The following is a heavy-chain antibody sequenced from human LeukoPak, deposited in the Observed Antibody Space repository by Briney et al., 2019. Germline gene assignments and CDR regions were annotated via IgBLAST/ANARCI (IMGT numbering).Heavy chain of an antibody. CDR2: ISTSGST. V-gene: IGHV4-61*05. Sequence: PSETLSLTCTVSGGSISSSSYYWGWIRQPSGKGLEWIGRISTSGSTNYNPSLKSRVTMSVDTSKNQFSLKLSSVTAADTAVYYCASGVTMDVWGKGTTVTISS. J-gene: IGHJ6*03. CDR1: GGSISSSSYY. CDR3: ASGVTMDV. D-gene: IGHD2-21*02.